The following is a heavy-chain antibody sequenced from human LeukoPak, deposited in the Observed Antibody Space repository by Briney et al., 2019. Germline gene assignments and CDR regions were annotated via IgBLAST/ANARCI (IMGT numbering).Heavy chain of an antibody. CDR2: ISYSGST. CDR3: ARGRNDFDY. CDR1: GGSIHSYY. D-gene: IGHD1-1*01. Sequence: SETLSLTCTVSGGSIHSYYWSWIRQPPGKGLEWIGYISYSGSTYYNPSLKSRVTISLGTSKNQLSLRLTSVTAADTAMYYCARGRNDFDYWGQGTLVTVSS. J-gene: IGHJ4*02. V-gene: IGHV4-59*13.